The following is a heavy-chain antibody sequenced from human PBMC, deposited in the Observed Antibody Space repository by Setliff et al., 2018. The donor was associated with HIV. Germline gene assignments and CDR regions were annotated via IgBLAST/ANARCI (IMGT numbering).Heavy chain of an antibody. CDR1: GFTFVSCA. CDR2: VSYGGTNT. D-gene: IGHD2-21*01. CDR3: ARVRYCGSPSCRKEFDF. Sequence: PGGSLRLSCAASGFTFVSCAMNWVRQAPGKGLEWVAVVSYGGTNTYYADSVKGRFIISRDDSESTLFLQMNSLRVDDTAVYYCARVRYCGSPSCRKEFDFWGQGTLVTVSS. J-gene: IGHJ4*02. V-gene: IGHV3-30*04.